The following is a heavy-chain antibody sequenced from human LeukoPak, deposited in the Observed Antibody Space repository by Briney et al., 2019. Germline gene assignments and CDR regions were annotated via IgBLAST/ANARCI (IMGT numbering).Heavy chain of an antibody. CDR3: ARGSTQYSSGWYGLDY. J-gene: IGHJ4*02. V-gene: IGHV3-74*01. D-gene: IGHD6-19*01. Sequence: GGSLRLSCAASGFTFSSYWMHWVRQAPGKGLVWVSRVNSDGSSTTYADSVRGRFTISRDNAKNTLYLQMNSLRAEDTAVYYCARGSTQYSSGWYGLDYWGQGTLVTVSS. CDR1: GFTFSSYW. CDR2: VNSDGSST.